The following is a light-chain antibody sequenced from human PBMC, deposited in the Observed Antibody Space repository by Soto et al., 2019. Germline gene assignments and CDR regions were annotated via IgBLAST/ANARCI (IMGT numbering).Light chain of an antibody. J-gene: IGKJ2*01. CDR2: GAS. CDR1: QSVSRN. CDR3: QQYNNWPPPYT. V-gene: IGKV3-15*01. Sequence: EIVMTQSPATLSVSPGERATLSCRASQSVSRNLAWDQQKPGQAPRLLIYGASTRATGIPARFSGSGSGTEFTLTLSSLQSEDFAVYYCQQYNNWPPPYTFGQGTKLEIK.